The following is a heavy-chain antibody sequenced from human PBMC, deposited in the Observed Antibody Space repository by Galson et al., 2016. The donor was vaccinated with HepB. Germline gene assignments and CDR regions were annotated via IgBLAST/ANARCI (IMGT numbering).Heavy chain of an antibody. V-gene: IGHV3-7*01. D-gene: IGHD3-3*01. J-gene: IGHJ6*02. CDR3: ARESCQGFFRYHYYGMDV. CDR2: IKQDGSEK. CDR1: GFTFSSYW. Sequence: SLRLSCAASGFTFSSYWMGWVRQAPGKGLEWVANIKQDGSEKYYVDSVKGRFTISRDNAKNSLHLQMNSLRAEDTAVYYCARESCQGFFRYHYYGMDVWGQGTTVTVSS.